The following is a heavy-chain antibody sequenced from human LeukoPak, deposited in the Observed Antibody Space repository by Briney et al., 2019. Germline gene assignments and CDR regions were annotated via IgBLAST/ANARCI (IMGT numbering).Heavy chain of an antibody. V-gene: IGHV1-2*06. J-gene: IGHJ4*02. CDR3: ARELEVVVGDY. D-gene: IGHD2-21*01. Sequence: GASVKVSCKASGYTFTGYYMHWVRQAPGHGLEWMGRINPNSGGTNYAQKFQGRVTMTRDTSISTAYMELSRLSSDDTAVYYCARELEVVVGDYWGQGTLVTVSS. CDR2: INPNSGGT. CDR1: GYTFTGYY.